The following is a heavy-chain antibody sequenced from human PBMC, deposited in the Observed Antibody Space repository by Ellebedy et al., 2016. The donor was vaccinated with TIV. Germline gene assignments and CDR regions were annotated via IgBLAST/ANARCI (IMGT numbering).Heavy chain of an antibody. CDR1: GGSLSGSSSY. D-gene: IGHD3-10*01. CDR2: IYHSGST. Sequence: SETLSLTCIVSGGSLSGSSSYWAWIRQPPGKGLEWIGSIYHSGSTYYNPSLKSRVTISVDPSKNQFSLKLTSVTAADTAVYYCARWFGELLYVRWFDPWGQGTLVTVSS. J-gene: IGHJ5*02. V-gene: IGHV4-39*01. CDR3: ARWFGELLYVRWFDP.